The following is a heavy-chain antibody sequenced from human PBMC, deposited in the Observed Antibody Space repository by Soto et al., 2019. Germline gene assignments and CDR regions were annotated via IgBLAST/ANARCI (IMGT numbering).Heavy chain of an antibody. J-gene: IGHJ4*02. CDR1: GFTFSSYS. V-gene: IGHV3-21*01. D-gene: IGHD2-15*01. CDR3: ASSPLIVVVVADTFDC. CDR2: ISSSSSYI. Sequence: GGSLRLSCAASGFTFSSYSMNWVRQAPGTGLEWVSSISSSSSYIYYADSVKGRFTISRDNAKNSLYLQTNSLRAEDTAVYYCASSPLIVVVVADTFDCWGQGTLVTVSS.